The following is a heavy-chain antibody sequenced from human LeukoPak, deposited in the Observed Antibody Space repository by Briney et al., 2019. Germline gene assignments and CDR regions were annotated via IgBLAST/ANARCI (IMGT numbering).Heavy chain of an antibody. CDR1: GFTFSDYS. V-gene: IGHV3-21*04. D-gene: IGHD6-19*01. Sequence: PGGSLRLSCAASGFTFSDYSMNWVRQAPGKGLEWVSSISSRSAYIHYTDSVKGRLTISRDNAENSLYLQMNSLRAEDTAVYYCAKDLRQWLDDFDYWGQGTLVTVSS. CDR3: AKDLRQWLDDFDY. CDR2: ISSRSAYI. J-gene: IGHJ4*02.